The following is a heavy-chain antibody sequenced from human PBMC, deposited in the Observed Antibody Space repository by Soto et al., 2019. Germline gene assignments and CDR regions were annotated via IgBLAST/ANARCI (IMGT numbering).Heavy chain of an antibody. D-gene: IGHD6-6*01. CDR3: ARASSSSSAADY. J-gene: IGHJ4*02. V-gene: IGHV4-31*03. CDR1: GESISSGGYY. Sequence: QVQVQESGPGLVKASQALSLICSVSGESISSGGYYWSWIRHHPGKGLEWIGYIYDSESAYYNPSLKSRVTISMDTSKNHFAMKLSSVTAADTAVYYCARASSSSSAADYWGQGTLITVSS. CDR2: IYDSESA.